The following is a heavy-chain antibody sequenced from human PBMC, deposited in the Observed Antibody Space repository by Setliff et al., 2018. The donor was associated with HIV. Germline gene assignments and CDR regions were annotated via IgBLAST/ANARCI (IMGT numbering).Heavy chain of an antibody. CDR3: ARDPHYYDSSGHYSWFYFDF. Sequence: SETLSLTCTVSGDSLSRSSNHWGWIRQPPGKGLEWIGNTYYSGSTYYNPSLKSRVTISVDTSKNQFSLKMTSVTAADTAVYYCARDPHYYDSSGHYSWFYFDFWGQGTMVT. D-gene: IGHD3-22*01. CDR2: TYYSGST. CDR1: GDSLSRSSNH. J-gene: IGHJ4*02. V-gene: IGHV4-39*07.